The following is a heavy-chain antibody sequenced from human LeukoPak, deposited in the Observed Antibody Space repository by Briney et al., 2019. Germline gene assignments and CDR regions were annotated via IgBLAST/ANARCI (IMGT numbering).Heavy chain of an antibody. Sequence: SVKASCKASGGTFSSYAISWVRQAPGQGLEWMGRIIPILGIANYAQKFRGRVTITADKSTSTAYMELSSLRSEDTAVYYCARSTGDYYDGSGSVAWGQGTLVTVSS. J-gene: IGHJ4*02. D-gene: IGHD3-22*01. CDR1: GGTFSSYA. CDR2: IIPILGIA. V-gene: IGHV1-69*04. CDR3: ARSTGDYYDGSGSVA.